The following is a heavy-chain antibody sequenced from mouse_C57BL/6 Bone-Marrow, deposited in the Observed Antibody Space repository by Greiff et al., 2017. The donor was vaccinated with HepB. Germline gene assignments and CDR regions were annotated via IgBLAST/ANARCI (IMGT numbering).Heavy chain of an antibody. D-gene: IGHD1-1*01. Sequence: DVKLVESGGGLVQPGGSLKLSCAASGFTFSDYYMYWVRQTPEKRLEWVAYISNGGGSTYYPDTVKGRFTISRDNAKNTLYLQMSRLKSEDTSMYYCARHYYYGSSYVLYAMDYWGQGTSVTVSS. J-gene: IGHJ4*01. CDR3: ARHYYYGSSYVLYAMDY. CDR1: GFTFSDYY. CDR2: ISNGGGST. V-gene: IGHV5-12*01.